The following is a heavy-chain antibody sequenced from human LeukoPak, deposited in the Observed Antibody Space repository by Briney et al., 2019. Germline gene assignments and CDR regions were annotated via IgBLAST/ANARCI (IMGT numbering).Heavy chain of an antibody. D-gene: IGHD3-10*01. Sequence: GGSLRLSCSASGFTFSSYAMHWVRQAPGKGLEYVSAISSNGGSTYYADSVKGRFTISRDNSKNTLYLQMSSLRAEDTALYYCVIDGITMVRGRGIDIWGQGTMVTVSS. J-gene: IGHJ3*02. V-gene: IGHV3-64D*06. CDR1: GFTFSSYA. CDR2: ISSNGGST. CDR3: VIDGITMVRGRGIDI.